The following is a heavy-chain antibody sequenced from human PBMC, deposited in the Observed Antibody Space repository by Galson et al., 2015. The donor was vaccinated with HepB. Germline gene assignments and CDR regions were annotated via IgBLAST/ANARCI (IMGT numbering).Heavy chain of an antibody. Sequence: SETLSLTCTVSGGSISSSSYYWGWIRQPPGKGLEWIGSIYYSGNTYYNPSLKSRVTISVDTSTNQFSLKLSSVTAADTAVYYCARNENYDSSSYYSPYYYGLDVWGQGTTVTVSS. J-gene: IGHJ6*02. CDR3: ARNENYDSSSYYSPYYYGLDV. D-gene: IGHD3-22*01. CDR2: IYYSGNT. V-gene: IGHV4-39*01. CDR1: GGSISSSSYY.